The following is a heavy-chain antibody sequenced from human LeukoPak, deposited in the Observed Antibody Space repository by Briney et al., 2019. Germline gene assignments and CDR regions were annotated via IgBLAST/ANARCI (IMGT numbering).Heavy chain of an antibody. Sequence: ASVKVSSKASGYTFSSYAMDWVRQAPGQGLEWMGWINTNTGNPTYAQGFTGRFVFSLDTSVSTAYLQISGLKAEDTAVYYCARVSRKGYTNNWNPLGYFDYWGQGTLVTVSS. J-gene: IGHJ4*02. V-gene: IGHV7-4-1*02. CDR3: ARVSRKGYTNNWNPLGYFDY. D-gene: IGHD1-1*01. CDR2: INTNTGNP. CDR1: GYTFSSYA.